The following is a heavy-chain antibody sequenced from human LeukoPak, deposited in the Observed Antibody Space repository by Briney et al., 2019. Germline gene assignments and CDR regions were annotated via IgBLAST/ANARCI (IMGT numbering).Heavy chain of an antibody. D-gene: IGHD5-12*01. J-gene: IGHJ5*02. CDR2: IKEYGSEK. V-gene: IGHV3-7*01. Sequence: GSLRLSCVGSGFTFSSYWMSWVRQAPGKGLEWAANIKEYGSEKYYVDSVKGRFTASRDDAKNSLYLQMTSLRAEDTAVYYCARHLVEGYTRKWFDLWGQGTLVTVSS. CDR1: GFTFSSYW. CDR3: ARHLVEGYTRKWFDL.